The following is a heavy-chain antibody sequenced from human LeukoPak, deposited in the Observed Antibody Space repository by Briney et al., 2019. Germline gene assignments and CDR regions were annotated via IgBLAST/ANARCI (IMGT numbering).Heavy chain of an antibody. CDR2: FYHSGIT. CDR1: GYSISSGYF. CDR3: ARDTRGYIFRALFWD. V-gene: IGHV4-38-2*02. Sequence: SETLSLTCTVSGYSISSGYFWGWIRQPPGKGLEWIGSFYHSGITYYNPSLKSRVTISVEMPKNQFSLKLSSVTAADTAVYYCARDTRGYIFRALFWDWGERTIVTVSS. J-gene: IGHJ3*01. D-gene: IGHD5-18*01.